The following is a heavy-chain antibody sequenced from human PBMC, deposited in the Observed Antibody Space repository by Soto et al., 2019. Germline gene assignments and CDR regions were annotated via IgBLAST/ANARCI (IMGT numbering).Heavy chain of an antibody. V-gene: IGHV3-23*01. CDR2: ISYSGVST. CDR3: AKSSLGYCSSDSCSLGMDV. Sequence: PGGSLRLSCAASGFTFSSYAMTWVRQAPGKGLEWVSAISYSGVSTYYADSVKGRFTISRDSSENTLSLQMNSLRAEDTAVYFCAKSSLGYCSSDSCSLGMDVWGQGTTVTVSS. CDR1: GFTFSSYA. D-gene: IGHD2-2*01. J-gene: IGHJ6*02.